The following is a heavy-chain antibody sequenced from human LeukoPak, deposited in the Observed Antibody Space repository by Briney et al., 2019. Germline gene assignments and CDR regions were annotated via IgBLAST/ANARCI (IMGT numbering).Heavy chain of an antibody. V-gene: IGHV4-34*01. CDR2: INHSGST. CDR1: GGSFSGYY. CDR3: ARRPRLGYCSSTSCYGEHLYYYYGMGV. J-gene: IGHJ6*02. Sequence: SETLSLTCAVYGGSFSGYYWSWIRQPPGKGLEWIGEINHSGSTNYNPSLKSRVTISVDTSKNQFSLKLSSVTAADTAVYYCARRPRLGYCSSTSCYGEHLYYYYGMGVWGQGTTVTVSS. D-gene: IGHD2-2*01.